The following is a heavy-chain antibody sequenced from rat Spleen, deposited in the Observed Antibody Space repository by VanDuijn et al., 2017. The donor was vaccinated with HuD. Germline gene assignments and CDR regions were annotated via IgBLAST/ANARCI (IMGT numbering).Heavy chain of an antibody. D-gene: IGHD1-11*01. Sequence: QVQLKESGPGLVQPSQTLSLTCTVSGFSLTSYHVHWVRQPPGKGLEWMGGLWGDGSTDYNSTLKSRLSISRDTSKNQVFLKMDSLRSEDTATYYCARHRNYGGIPFDYWGQGVMVTVSS. CDR2: LWGDGST. V-gene: IGHV2-32*01. J-gene: IGHJ2*01. CDR1: GFSLTSYH. CDR3: ARHRNYGGIPFDY.